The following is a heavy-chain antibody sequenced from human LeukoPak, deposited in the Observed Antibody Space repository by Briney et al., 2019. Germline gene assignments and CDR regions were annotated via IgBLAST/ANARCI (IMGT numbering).Heavy chain of an antibody. CDR1: GFTFSSYG. Sequence: GGSLRLSCAASGFTFSSYGMHWVRQAPGKGLEWVAVIWYDGSNKYYADSVKGRFTISRDNSKNTLYLQMNGLRAEDTAVYYWARDTIVATIPYYYYGMDVWGKGTTVTVSS. J-gene: IGHJ6*04. CDR3: ARDTIVATIPYYYYGMDV. CDR2: IWYDGSNK. D-gene: IGHD5-12*01. V-gene: IGHV3-33*01.